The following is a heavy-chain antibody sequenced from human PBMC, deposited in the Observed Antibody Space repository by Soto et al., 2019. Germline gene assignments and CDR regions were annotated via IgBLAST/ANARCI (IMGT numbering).Heavy chain of an antibody. Sequence: PRLSCAASGFTFSDYHMSWIRQAPGKGLEWVSYISSSGSTIYYADSVKGRFTISRDNAKNSLYLQMNSLRAEDTAVYYCARGSVYYDFWSGYYERGGPNRFDPWGQGTLVTVSS. CDR2: ISSSGSTI. J-gene: IGHJ5*02. CDR1: GFTFSDYH. D-gene: IGHD3-3*01. V-gene: IGHV3-11*01. CDR3: ARGSVYYDFWSGYYERGGPNRFDP.